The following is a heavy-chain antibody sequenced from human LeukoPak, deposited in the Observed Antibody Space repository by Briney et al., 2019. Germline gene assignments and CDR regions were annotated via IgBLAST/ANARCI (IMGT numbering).Heavy chain of an antibody. V-gene: IGHV3-30*02. Sequence: GGSLRLSCAASGFTFSSYGMHWVRQAPGKGLEWVAFIRYDGSNKYYADSVKGRFTISRDNSKNTLYLQMNSLRAEDTAVYYCAKDEERFLESTFDPWGQGTLVTVSS. CDR1: GFTFSSYG. CDR3: AKDEERFLESTFDP. D-gene: IGHD3-3*01. CDR2: IRYDGSNK. J-gene: IGHJ5*02.